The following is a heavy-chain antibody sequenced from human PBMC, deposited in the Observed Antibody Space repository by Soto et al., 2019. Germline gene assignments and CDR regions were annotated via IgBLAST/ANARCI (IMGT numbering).Heavy chain of an antibody. D-gene: IGHD3-3*01. CDR2: IYYSGST. CDR3: ARSNGNTIFGVVTCPDDFDI. V-gene: IGHV4-30-4*01. CDR1: GGSISSGDYY. J-gene: IGHJ3*02. Sequence: SETLSLTCTVSGGSISSGDYYWSWIRQPPGKGLEWIGYIYYSGSTYYNPSLKSRVTISVDTSKNQFSLKLSPVTAADTAVYYCARSNGNTIFGVVTCPDDFDIWGQGTMVTVSS.